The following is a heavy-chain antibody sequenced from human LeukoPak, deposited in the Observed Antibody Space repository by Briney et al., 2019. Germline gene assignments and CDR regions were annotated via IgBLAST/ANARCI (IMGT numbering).Heavy chain of an antibody. CDR2: ISGNGGST. D-gene: IGHD6-19*01. Sequence: PGGSLRLSCAVSGFTFSSYTMHWVRQAPGKGLEHVSAISGNGGSTYYANSVKGRFTISRDNSKNTMYLQMGSLRAEDMAVYYCAREEGVAVAGTRFVFDYWGQGTLVTVSS. CDR1: GFTFSSYT. J-gene: IGHJ4*02. V-gene: IGHV3-64*01. CDR3: AREEGVAVAGTRFVFDY.